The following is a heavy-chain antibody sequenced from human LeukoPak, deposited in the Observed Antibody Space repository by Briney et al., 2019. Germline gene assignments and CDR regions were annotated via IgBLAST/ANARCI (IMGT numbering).Heavy chain of an antibody. Sequence: GGSLRLSCAASGFNFRDYYMSWIRQAPGKGLEWVANIKQDGSEKYYVDSVKGRFTISRDNAKNSLYLQMNSLRAEDTAVYYCAREGTYYDFWSGYRVADYWGQGTLVTVSS. D-gene: IGHD3-3*01. CDR1: GFNFRDYY. J-gene: IGHJ4*02. CDR2: IKQDGSEK. CDR3: AREGTYYDFWSGYRVADY. V-gene: IGHV3-7*01.